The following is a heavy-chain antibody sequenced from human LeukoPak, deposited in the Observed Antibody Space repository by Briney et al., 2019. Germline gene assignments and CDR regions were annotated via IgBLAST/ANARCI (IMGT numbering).Heavy chain of an antibody. D-gene: IGHD5-18*01. CDR3: ATVNTAMVGFDY. Sequence: ASVKVSCKVSGYTLTELPMHWVRQAPGKGLEWMGGFDPEDGETIYAQKFQGRVTMTEDTSTDTAYMELSSLRSEDTAVYYCATVNTAMVGFDYWGQRTLVTVSS. CDR1: GYTLTELP. V-gene: IGHV1-24*01. CDR2: FDPEDGET. J-gene: IGHJ4*02.